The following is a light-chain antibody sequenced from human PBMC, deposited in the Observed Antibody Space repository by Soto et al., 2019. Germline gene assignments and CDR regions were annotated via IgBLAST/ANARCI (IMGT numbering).Light chain of an antibody. CDR1: SSNIGINT. J-gene: IGLJ1*01. V-gene: IGLV1-44*01. CDR2: SNN. Sequence: QSVLTQPPSASGTPGQRVTISCSGSSSNIGINTVNWYQQLQGTAPKLLIYSNNQRPSGVPDRFSGSKSGTSASLAISGLQSEDEADYYCAAWDDSLNGYVFGPGTKLTVL. CDR3: AAWDDSLNGYV.